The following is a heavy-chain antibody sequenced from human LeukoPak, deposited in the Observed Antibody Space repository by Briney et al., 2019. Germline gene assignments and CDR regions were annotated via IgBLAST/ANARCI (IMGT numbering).Heavy chain of an antibody. Sequence: KTSETLSLTCTVSGGSISGSSYYWGWIRQPPGRGLEWIGTICYTGRTYHNPSLKSRVTISVDTSKNQFSLKLSSVTAADTAFYYCARDYDSGGYYGRWFDPWGQGTLVTVSS. J-gene: IGHJ5*02. V-gene: IGHV4-39*02. D-gene: IGHD3-22*01. CDR1: GGSISGSSYY. CDR2: ICYTGRT. CDR3: ARDYDSGGYYGRWFDP.